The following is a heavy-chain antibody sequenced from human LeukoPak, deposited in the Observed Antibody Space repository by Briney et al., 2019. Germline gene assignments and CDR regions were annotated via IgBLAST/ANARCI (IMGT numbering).Heavy chain of an antibody. CDR2: IWYDGSNK. V-gene: IGHV3-33*06. D-gene: IGHD6-13*01. CDR1: GFTFSSYG. J-gene: IGHJ4*02. Sequence: GGSLRLSCAASGFTFSSYGMHWVRQAPGKGLERVAVIWYDGSNKYYADSVKGRFTISRDNSKNTLYLQMNSLRAEDTAVYYCAKEGSSWSSSDFDYWGRGTLVTVSS. CDR3: AKEGSSWSSSDFDY.